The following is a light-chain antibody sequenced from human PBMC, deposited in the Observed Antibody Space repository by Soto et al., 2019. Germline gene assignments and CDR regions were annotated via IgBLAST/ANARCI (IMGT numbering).Light chain of an antibody. CDR2: GAS. V-gene: IGKV3-20*01. CDR3: QQFGSSLALI. CDR1: QSVSSSY. Sequence: EIVLTQSPGTLSLSPGERATLSCRASQSVSSSYLAWYQQKPGQAPRLLIYGASSRAAGVPDRFSGSGSGTEFTLTINGLEPEDAAVYYCQQFGSSLALIFGGGTKVDIK. J-gene: IGKJ4*01.